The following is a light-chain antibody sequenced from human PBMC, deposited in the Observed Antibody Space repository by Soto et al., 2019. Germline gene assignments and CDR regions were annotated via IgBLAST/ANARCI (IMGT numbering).Light chain of an antibody. V-gene: IGLV1-40*01. CDR3: QSYDSSLSGPGV. CDR2: GNS. Sequence: QPVLTQPPSVSGAPGQRVTISCTGSSSNIGAGYDVHWYQQLPGTAPKLLIYGNSNRPSGVPDRFSGSKSGTSASLAITGLQAEDEADYYCQSYDSSLSGPGVCGGGTKVTVL. J-gene: IGLJ3*02. CDR1: SSNIGAGYD.